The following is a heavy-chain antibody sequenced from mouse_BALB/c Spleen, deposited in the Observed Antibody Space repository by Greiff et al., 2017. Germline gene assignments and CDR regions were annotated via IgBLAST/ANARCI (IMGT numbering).Heavy chain of an antibody. CDR1: GYTFTSYV. V-gene: IGHV1-14*01. CDR3: ARSRYGYDRGYYFDY. D-gene: IGHD2-2*01. CDR2: INPYNDGT. J-gene: IGHJ2*01. Sequence: VQLQQSGPELVKPGASVKMSCKASGYTFTSYVMHWVKQKPGQGLEWIGYINPYNDGTKYNEKFKGKATLTSDKSSSTAYMELSSLTSEDSAVYYCARSRYGYDRGYYFDYWGQGTTLTVSS.